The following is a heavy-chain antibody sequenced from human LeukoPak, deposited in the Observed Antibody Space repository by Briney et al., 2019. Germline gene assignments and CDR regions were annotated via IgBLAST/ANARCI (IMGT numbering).Heavy chain of an antibody. CDR2: IYYSGST. V-gene: IGHV4-39*01. CDR3: VRYSSGWRYFDY. J-gene: IGHJ4*02. Sequence: PSETLSLTCTVSNDFMSSSSYYWGWIRQPPGKGLEWIGSIYYSGSTYYNPSLKSRVTISVDTSKNEFSLKLNSVTAADTAVYYCVRYSSGWRYFDYWGQGTLVTVSS. D-gene: IGHD6-19*01. CDR1: NDFMSSSSYY.